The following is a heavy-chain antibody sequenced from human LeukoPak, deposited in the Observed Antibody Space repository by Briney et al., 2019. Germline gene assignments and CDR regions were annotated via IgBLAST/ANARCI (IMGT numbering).Heavy chain of an antibody. Sequence: GGSLRLSCAASGFTFSSYAMHWVRQAPGKGLEWVAVISYDGSNKYYADSVKGRFTISRDNSKNTLYLQMNSLRAEDTAVCYCARDGYCSGGSCYSGDAFDIWGQGTMVTVSS. CDR2: ISYDGSNK. CDR3: ARDGYCSGGSCYSGDAFDI. J-gene: IGHJ3*02. D-gene: IGHD2-15*01. CDR1: GFTFSSYA. V-gene: IGHV3-30-3*01.